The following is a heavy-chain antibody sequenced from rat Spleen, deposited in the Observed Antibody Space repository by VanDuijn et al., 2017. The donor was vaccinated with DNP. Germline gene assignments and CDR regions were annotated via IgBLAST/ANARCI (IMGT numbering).Heavy chain of an antibody. V-gene: IGHV3-3*01. J-gene: IGHJ4*01. D-gene: IGHD1-4*01. Sequence: EVQLQESGPGLVKPSQSLSLTCSVTGYSITSSYRWNWIRKFPGNKLEWMGSVNSAGSTSYNPSLKSRISITRDTSKNQFFLQVNSVTTEDTATYYCARWPGYNPPYAMDAWGQGTSVTVSS. CDR3: ARWPGYNPPYAMDA. CDR1: GYSITSSYR. CDR2: VNSAGST.